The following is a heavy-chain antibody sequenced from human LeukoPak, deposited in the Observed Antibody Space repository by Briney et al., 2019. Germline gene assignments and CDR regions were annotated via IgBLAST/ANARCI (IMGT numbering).Heavy chain of an antibody. CDR1: GFTSTSYE. CDR2: ISSSGSTI. CDR3: ARFRGLQLSYYYYGMDV. D-gene: IGHD4-11*01. V-gene: IGHV3-48*03. Sequence: GGSLRLSCAASGFTSTSYEMNWVRQAPGKGLEWVSYISSSGSTIYYADSVKGRFTISRDNAKNSLYLQMNSLRAEDTAVYYCARFRGLQLSYYYYGMDVWGQGTTVTVSS. J-gene: IGHJ6*02.